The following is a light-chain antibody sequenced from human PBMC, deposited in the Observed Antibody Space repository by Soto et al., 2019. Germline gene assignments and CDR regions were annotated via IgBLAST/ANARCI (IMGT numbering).Light chain of an antibody. V-gene: IGLV2-14*01. Sequence: QSVLTQPASVSGSPGQSITISCTGTSSDIGAYNYVSWYQQHPGKAPKLIIYEVNNRPSGVSNRFSGSKSGNTASLTISGLQLEDEADYHCSSYTGGSTYLIFGGGTKLTVL. J-gene: IGLJ2*01. CDR2: EVN. CDR3: SSYTGGSTYLI. CDR1: SSDIGAYNY.